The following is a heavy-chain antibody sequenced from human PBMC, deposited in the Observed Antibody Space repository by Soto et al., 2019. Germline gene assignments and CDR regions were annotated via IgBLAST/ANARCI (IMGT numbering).Heavy chain of an antibody. CDR2: INAGNGNT. J-gene: IGHJ5*02. CDR1: GYTFTSYA. D-gene: IGHD6-13*01. CDR3: ARDSESSSWYSRTRYNWFDP. Sequence: ASVKVSCKASGYTFTSYAMHWVRQAPGQRLEWMGWINAGNGNTKYSQKFQGRVTITRDTSASTAYMELSSLRSEDTAVYYCARDSESSSWYSRTRYNWFDPWGQGTLVTVSS. V-gene: IGHV1-3*01.